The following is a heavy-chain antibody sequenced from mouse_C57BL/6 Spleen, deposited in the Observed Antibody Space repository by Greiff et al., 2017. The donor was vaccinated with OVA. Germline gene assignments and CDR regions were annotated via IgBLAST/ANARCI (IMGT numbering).Heavy chain of an antibody. CDR3: ARSPTVGGYFDV. Sequence: VQRVESGAELARPGASVKLSCKASGYTFTSYGISWVKQRTGQGLEWIGEIYPRSGNTYYNEKFKGKATLTADKSSSTAYMELRSLTSEDSAVYFCARSPTVGGYFDVWGTGTTVTVSS. CDR2: IYPRSGNT. J-gene: IGHJ1*03. D-gene: IGHD1-1*01. V-gene: IGHV1-81*01. CDR1: GYTFTSYG.